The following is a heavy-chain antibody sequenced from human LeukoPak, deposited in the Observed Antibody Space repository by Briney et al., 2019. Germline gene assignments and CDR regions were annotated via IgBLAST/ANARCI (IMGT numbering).Heavy chain of an antibody. Sequence: GGSLRLSCAASGFSFTNYAMSWVRQAPARGPEWLSSMKGGGETFYADSVKGRFTISRDNSKNTLYLQMNSLRAEDTAVYYCAKDPRTGTDWFDPWGQGTLVTVSS. CDR3: AKDPRTGTDWFDP. CDR1: GFSFTNYA. D-gene: IGHD1/OR15-1a*01. CDR2: MKGGGET. J-gene: IGHJ5*02. V-gene: IGHV3-23*01.